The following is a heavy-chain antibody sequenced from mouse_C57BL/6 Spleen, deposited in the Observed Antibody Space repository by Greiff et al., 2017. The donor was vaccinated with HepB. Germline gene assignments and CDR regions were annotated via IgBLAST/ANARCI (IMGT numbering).Heavy chain of an antibody. CDR2: IDPEDGET. Sequence: EVQLQQSGAELVKPGASVKLSCTASGFNIKDYYMHWVKQRTEQGLEWIGRIDPEDGETKYAPKFQGKATITADTSSNQAYLQLSSLTSEDTAVYYCAGAYYSNYHPGYFDYWGQGTTLTVSS. D-gene: IGHD2-5*01. CDR3: AGAYYSNYHPGYFDY. J-gene: IGHJ2*01. CDR1: GFNIKDYY. V-gene: IGHV14-2*01.